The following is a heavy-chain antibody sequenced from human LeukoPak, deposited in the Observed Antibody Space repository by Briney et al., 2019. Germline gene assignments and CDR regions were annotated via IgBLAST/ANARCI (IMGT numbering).Heavy chain of an antibody. D-gene: IGHD5-24*01. CDR3: ARDGLRGNNWFDP. J-gene: IGHJ5*02. V-gene: IGHV3-74*01. Sequence: GGSLRLSCTASGFSFSGHWMHWARQLPGKGLVWVSRISPTGSTTSYADSVKGRFTVSRDNAKNTLYLQVNNLRAEDTAVYYCARDGLRGNNWFDPWGQGTLVTVSS. CDR2: ISPTGSTT. CDR1: GFSFSGHW.